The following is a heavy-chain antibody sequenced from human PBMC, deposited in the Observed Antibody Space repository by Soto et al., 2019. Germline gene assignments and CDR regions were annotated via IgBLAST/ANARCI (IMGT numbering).Heavy chain of an antibody. CDR2: IIPIFGTT. CDR1: GGTFSNYA. D-gene: IGHD3-22*01. CDR3: SSRGERDYIDTSGYG. V-gene: IGHV1-69*12. J-gene: IGHJ1*01. Sequence: QVQLVQSGAEVKKPGSSVKVSCKASGGTFSNYALGWVRQAPGQGLEWMGDIIPIFGTTNNAQNFQGRVTIAADEATSAAYMELSSLRSEYTAVYYCSSRGERDYIDTSGYGWGQGTLVTVSS.